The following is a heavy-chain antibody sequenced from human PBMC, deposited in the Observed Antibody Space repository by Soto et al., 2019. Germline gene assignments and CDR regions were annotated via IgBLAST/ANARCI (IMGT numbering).Heavy chain of an antibody. Sequence: QVQLVQSGAEVKKPGASVKVSCKTSGYTFMRSGINWVREAPGQGLEWMGWISAYNGDTSYAQKFQGRVIMTTDTSTSTAYMELRSLTSEATAVYYCASGKWLGDYVDYWGQGTLVTVSS. CDR1: GYTFMRSG. V-gene: IGHV1-18*01. CDR3: ASGKWLGDYVDY. D-gene: IGHD6-19*01. CDR2: ISAYNGDT. J-gene: IGHJ4*02.